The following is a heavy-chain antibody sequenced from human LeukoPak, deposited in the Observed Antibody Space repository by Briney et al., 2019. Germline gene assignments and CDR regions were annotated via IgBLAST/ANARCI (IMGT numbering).Heavy chain of an antibody. V-gene: IGHV3-11*04. CDR1: GFTFSDYY. J-gene: IGHJ4*02. CDR3: ARDSRRRDGDKDFDY. D-gene: IGHD5-24*01. CDR2: ISSSGSTI. Sequence: GGSLRLSCAASGFTFSDYYMTWIRQAPGKGLEWVSKISSSGSTIYYADSVKGRFTISRDNAKNSLYLQMDSLRAEDTAVYYCARDSRRRDGDKDFDYWGQGTRVTVSS.